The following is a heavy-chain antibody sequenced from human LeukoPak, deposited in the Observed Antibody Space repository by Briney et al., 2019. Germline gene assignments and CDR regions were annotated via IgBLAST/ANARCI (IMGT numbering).Heavy chain of an antibody. V-gene: IGHV1-2*04. D-gene: IGHD3-9*01. CDR2: INPNSGGT. CDR3: ARAGGDLRYFDSTDWFDS. Sequence: ASVKVSCKASGYTFTGYYMHWVRQAPGQGLEWMGWINPNSGGTNYAQKFQGWVTMTRDTSISTAYMELSRLRSDDTVVYYCARAGGDLRYFDSTDWFDSWGQGTLVTVSS. CDR1: GYTFTGYY. J-gene: IGHJ5*01.